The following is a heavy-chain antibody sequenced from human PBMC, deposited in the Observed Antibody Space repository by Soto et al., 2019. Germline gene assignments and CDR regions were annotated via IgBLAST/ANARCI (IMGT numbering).Heavy chain of an antibody. J-gene: IGHJ4*02. D-gene: IGHD4-17*01. Sequence: SVKVSCKASGGTFSSYAISWVRQAPGQGLEWMGGIIPIFGTANYAQKFQGRVTITADESTSTAYMELSSLRSEDTAMYYCARLNDYGVYYFDYWGQGTLVTVSS. CDR3: ARLNDYGVYYFDY. V-gene: IGHV1-69*13. CDR2: IIPIFGTA. CDR1: GGTFSSYA.